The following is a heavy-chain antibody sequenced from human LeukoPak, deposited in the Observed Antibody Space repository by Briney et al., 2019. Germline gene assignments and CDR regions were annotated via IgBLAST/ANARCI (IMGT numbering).Heavy chain of an antibody. CDR2: IVGSGVTT. CDR3: AKSLTYYYDSSGYSPYFQH. CDR1: GFTFSNYG. V-gene: IGHV3-23*01. J-gene: IGHJ1*01. D-gene: IGHD3-22*01. Sequence: GGTLRLSCVASGFTFSNYGMNWVRQAPGKGLEWVSGIVGSGVTTYYADSVKGRFTISRDNSKNTLYLHMNGLRAEDTAVYYCAKSLTYYYDSSGYSPYFQHWGQGTLVTVSS.